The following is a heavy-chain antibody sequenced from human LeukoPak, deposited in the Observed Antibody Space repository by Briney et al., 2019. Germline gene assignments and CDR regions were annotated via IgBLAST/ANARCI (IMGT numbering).Heavy chain of an antibody. D-gene: IGHD3-22*01. J-gene: IGHJ4*02. V-gene: IGHV3-15*01. CDR2: IKSKTDGGTT. CDR3: TTESYYYDSSGYFFPPDH. CDR1: GFTFSNAW. Sequence: GGSLRLSCAASGFTFSNAWMSWVRQAPGKGLEWVGRIKSKTDGGTTDYAAPVKGRFNISRDDSKNTLYLQMNSLKTEDTAVYYCTTESYYYDSSGYFFPPDHWGQGTLVTVSS.